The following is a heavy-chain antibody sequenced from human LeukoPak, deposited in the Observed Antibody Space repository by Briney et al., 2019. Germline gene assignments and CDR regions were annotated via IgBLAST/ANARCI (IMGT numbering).Heavy chain of an antibody. D-gene: IGHD5-24*01. CDR2: IYYSGST. Sequence: SETLSITCTVSGGSISSGDYYWSWIRQPPGKGLEWIGYIYYSGSTYYNPSLKSRVTISVDTSKNQFSLKLSSVTAADTAVYYCARAEMATITPGNWFDPWGQGTLVTVSS. V-gene: IGHV4-30-4*01. J-gene: IGHJ5*02. CDR3: ARAEMATITPGNWFDP. CDR1: GGSISSGDYY.